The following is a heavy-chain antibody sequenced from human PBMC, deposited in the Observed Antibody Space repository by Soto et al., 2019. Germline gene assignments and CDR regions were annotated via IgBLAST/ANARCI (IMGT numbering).Heavy chain of an antibody. D-gene: IGHD2-2*01. CDR3: ARSIVVVPAANPGSKIKEINYHDYGMDV. Sequence: ASVKVSCKASGYTFTSYGISGVRQAPGQGLEWMGWISAYNGNTNYAQKLQGRVTMPPDTSTSTAYMELRSLRSDDTAVYYCARSIVVVPAANPGSKIKEINYHDYGMDVWGQGSTVTVS. CDR1: GYTFTSYG. CDR2: ISAYNGNT. J-gene: IGHJ6*02. V-gene: IGHV1-18*04.